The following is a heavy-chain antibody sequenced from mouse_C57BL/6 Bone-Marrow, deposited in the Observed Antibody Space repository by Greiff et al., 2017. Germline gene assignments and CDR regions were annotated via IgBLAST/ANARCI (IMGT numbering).Heavy chain of an antibody. CDR1: GYTFTDYE. J-gene: IGHJ3*01. V-gene: IGHV1-15*01. Sequence: VQGVESGAELVRPGASVTLSCKASGYTFTDYEMHWVKQTPVHGLEWIGAIDPETGGTAYNQKFKGKAILTADKSSSTAYMELRSLTSEDSAVYYCTRSSYSNAWFAYWGQGTLVTVSA. CDR3: TRSSYSNAWFAY. D-gene: IGHD2-5*01. CDR2: IDPETGGT.